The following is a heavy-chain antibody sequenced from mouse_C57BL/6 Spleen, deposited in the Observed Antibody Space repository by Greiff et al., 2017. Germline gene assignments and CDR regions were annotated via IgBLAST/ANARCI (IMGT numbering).Heavy chain of an antibody. D-gene: IGHD1-1*01. J-gene: IGHJ2*01. CDR1: GYSFTSYY. V-gene: IGHV1-66*01. CDR3: ARGITSLYFDY. CDR2: IYPGSGNT. Sequence: QVQLKESGPELVKPGASVKISCKASGYSFTSYYIHWVKQRPGQGLEWIGWIYPGSGNTKYNEKFKGKATLTADTSSSTAYMQLSSLTSEDSAVYYCARGITSLYFDYWGQGTTLTVSS.